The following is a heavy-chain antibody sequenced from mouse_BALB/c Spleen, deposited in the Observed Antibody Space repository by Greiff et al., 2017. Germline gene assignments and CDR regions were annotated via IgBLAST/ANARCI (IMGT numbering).Heavy chain of an antibody. CDR3: ARHNDYRYDGFAY. CDR1: GFTFSSYT. J-gene: IGHJ3*01. Sequence: EVQLVESGGGLVQPGGSLKLSCAASGFTFSSYTMSWVRQTPEKRLEWVAYISNGGGSTYYPDTVKGRFTISRDNAKNTLYLQMSSLKSEDTAMYYCARHNDYRYDGFAYWGQGTLVTVSA. V-gene: IGHV5-12-2*01. CDR2: ISNGGGST. D-gene: IGHD2-14*01.